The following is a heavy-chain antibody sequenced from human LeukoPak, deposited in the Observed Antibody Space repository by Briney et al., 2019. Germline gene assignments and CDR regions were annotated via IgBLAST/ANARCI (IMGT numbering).Heavy chain of an antibody. Sequence: GGSLRLSCAASGFTFSSYSMNWVRQAPGKGLEWVSYISSSSSTIYYADSVKGRFTISRDNAKNSLYLQMNSLRAEDTAVYYCARELRVAVVGIYYYYGMDVWGQGTTVTVSS. D-gene: IGHD6-19*01. CDR1: GFTFSSYS. CDR3: ARELRVAVVGIYYYYGMDV. CDR2: ISSSSSTI. J-gene: IGHJ6*02. V-gene: IGHV3-48*01.